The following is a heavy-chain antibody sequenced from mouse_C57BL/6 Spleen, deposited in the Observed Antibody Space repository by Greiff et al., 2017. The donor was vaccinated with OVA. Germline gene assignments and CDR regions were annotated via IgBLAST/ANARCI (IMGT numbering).Heavy chain of an antibody. D-gene: IGHD2-1*01. J-gene: IGHJ4*01. CDR2: IDPETGGT. CDR3: TRFCNYVGYAMDY. CDR1: GYTFTDYE. Sequence: VQLQQSGAELVRPGASVTLSCKASGYTFTDYEMHWVKQTPLHGLEWIGAIDPETGGTAYTQQFTGTAILTAAKSSSTAYMELRSLTSEDAAVYYCTRFCNYVGYAMDYWGQGTSGTGSS. V-gene: IGHV1-15*01.